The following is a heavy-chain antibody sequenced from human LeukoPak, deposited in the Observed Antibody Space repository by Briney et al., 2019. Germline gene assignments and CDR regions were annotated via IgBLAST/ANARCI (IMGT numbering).Heavy chain of an antibody. CDR2: ISYDGSNK. CDR3: ARDTITMVRGVTAIDY. CDR1: GFTFSSYG. D-gene: IGHD3-10*01. Sequence: PGRSLRLSCAASGFTFSSYGMHWVRQAPGKGLEWVAVISYDGSNKYYADSVKGRFTISRDNSKNTLYLQMNSLRAEDTAVYYCARDTITMVRGVTAIDYWGQGTLVTVSS. J-gene: IGHJ4*02. V-gene: IGHV3-30*03.